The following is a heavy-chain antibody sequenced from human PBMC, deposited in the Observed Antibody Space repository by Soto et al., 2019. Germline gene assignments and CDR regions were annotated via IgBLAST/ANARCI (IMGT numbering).Heavy chain of an antibody. D-gene: IGHD3-10*02. CDR1: GYTYTNYA. V-gene: IGHV1-3*01. CDR3: ARDGLQILFATRFDH. CDR2: INAGNGIT. Sequence: ASVKVSCKATGYTYTNYAIHWVRQAPGQRLEWMGWINAGNGITKYPQKFQGRVTITRDTSASTAYMELSSLRSEDTAVYYCARDGLQILFATRFDHWGHGAEVT. J-gene: IGHJ4*01.